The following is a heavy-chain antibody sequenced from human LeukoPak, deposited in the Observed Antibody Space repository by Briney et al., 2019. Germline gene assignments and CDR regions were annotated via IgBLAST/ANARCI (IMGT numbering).Heavy chain of an antibody. D-gene: IGHD3-10*01. CDR1: GGSFSGYC. V-gene: IGHV4-34*01. J-gene: IGHJ4*02. CDR3: AHQTYYYGSGSPDY. CDR2: INHSGST. Sequence: SETLSLTCAVYGGSFSGYCWSWIRQPPGKGLEWIGEINHSGSTNYNPSLKSRVTISVDTSKNQFSLKLSSVTAADTAVYYCAHQTYYYGSGSPDYWGQGTLVTVSS.